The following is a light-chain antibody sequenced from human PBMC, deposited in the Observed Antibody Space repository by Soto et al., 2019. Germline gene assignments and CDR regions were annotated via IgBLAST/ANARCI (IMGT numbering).Light chain of an antibody. CDR2: DEN. V-gene: IGLV1-51*01. J-gene: IGLJ1*01. CDR3: GSWDSSLSAYV. Sequence: QSVLTQPPSVSAAPGQKVTISCSGSSSNIGGNSVSWYQQPPGTAPKLLIYDENKRPSGIPDRFSGSKSGTSATLGITGFQTGDEADYYCGSWDSSLSAYVFGTGTKVTVL. CDR1: SSNIGGNS.